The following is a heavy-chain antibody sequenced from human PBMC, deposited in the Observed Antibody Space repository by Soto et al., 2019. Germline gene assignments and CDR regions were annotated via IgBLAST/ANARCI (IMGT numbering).Heavy chain of an antibody. J-gene: IGHJ4*02. CDR2: ISSNGGST. D-gene: IGHD6-6*01. V-gene: IGHV3-64D*06. CDR1: GFTFSSYA. Sequence: LRLSCSASGFTFSSYAMHWVRQAPGKGLEYVSAISSNGGSTYHADSVKGRFTISRDNSKNTLYLQMSSLRAEDTAVYYCVKDGDIYIAGRRTPIYFDYWGQGTLVTVSS. CDR3: VKDGDIYIAGRRTPIYFDY.